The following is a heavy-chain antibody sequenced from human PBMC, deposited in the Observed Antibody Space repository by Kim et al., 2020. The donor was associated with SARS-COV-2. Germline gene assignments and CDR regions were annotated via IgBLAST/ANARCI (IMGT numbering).Heavy chain of an antibody. Sequence: GGSLRLSCAASGFTFSSYWMHWVRQAPGKGLVWVSRINSDGSSTSYADSVKGRFTISRDNAKNTLYLQMNSLRAEDTAVYYCARVGYDYRYWYFDLWGRGTLVTVSS. CDR1: GFTFSSYW. D-gene: IGHD5-12*01. J-gene: IGHJ2*01. CDR3: ARVGYDYRYWYFDL. V-gene: IGHV3-74*01. CDR2: INSDGSST.